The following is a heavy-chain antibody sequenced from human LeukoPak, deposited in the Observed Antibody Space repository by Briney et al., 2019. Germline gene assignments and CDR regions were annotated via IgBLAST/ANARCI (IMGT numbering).Heavy chain of an antibody. D-gene: IGHD2-15*01. CDR1: GASISTSY. CDR2: IHYSGDI. V-gene: IGHV4-59*01. CDR3: ARVGCSGGSCYPDY. J-gene: IGHJ4*02. Sequence: SETLSLTCTVSGASISTSYWYWTRQPPGKGLEWIGYIHYSGDINYNPPLKSRVTISAYTSKNQLSLKLSSVTAADTAVYYCARVGCSGGSCYPDYWGQGTLVTVSS.